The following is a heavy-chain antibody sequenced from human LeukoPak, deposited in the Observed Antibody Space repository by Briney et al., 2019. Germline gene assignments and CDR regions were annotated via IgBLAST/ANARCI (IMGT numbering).Heavy chain of an antibody. Sequence: SETLSLTCTVSGGSISSYYWSWIRQPPGKGLEWIGYIYYSGSTNYNPSLKSRVTISVDTSKNQFSLKLSSVTAADTAVYYCARDYYDSSGYWVDYWGQGTLVTVSS. CDR2: IYYSGST. CDR1: GGSISSYY. D-gene: IGHD3-22*01. CDR3: ARDYYDSSGYWVDY. J-gene: IGHJ4*02. V-gene: IGHV4-59*12.